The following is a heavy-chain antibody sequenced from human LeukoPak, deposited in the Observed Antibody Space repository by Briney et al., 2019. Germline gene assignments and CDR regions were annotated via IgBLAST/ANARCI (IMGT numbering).Heavy chain of an antibody. D-gene: IGHD3-22*01. CDR1: GGSISSYY. Sequence: SETLSLTCTVSGGSISSYYWSWIRQPPGKGLEWIGYIYYSGSTNYNPSLKSRVTISVDTSKNQFSLKLSSVTAADTAVYYCARHERRNYYDSSGYYQLHYWGQGTLVTVSS. CDR3: ARHERRNYYDSSGYYQLHY. J-gene: IGHJ4*02. V-gene: IGHV4-59*08. CDR2: IYYSGST.